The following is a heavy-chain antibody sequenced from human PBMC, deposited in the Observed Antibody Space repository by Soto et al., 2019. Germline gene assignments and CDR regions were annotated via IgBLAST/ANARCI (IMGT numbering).Heavy chain of an antibody. Sequence: GGSLRLSCAASGFTFSSYWMSWVRQAPGKGLEWVANIKQDGSEKYYVDSVKGRFTISRDNAKNSLYLQMNSLRAEDTAVYYCARHLKDALYSSGWRDGMDVSGQGTTVTVSS. D-gene: IGHD6-19*01. V-gene: IGHV3-7*03. CDR3: ARHLKDALYSSGWRDGMDV. J-gene: IGHJ6*02. CDR2: IKQDGSEK. CDR1: GFTFSSYW.